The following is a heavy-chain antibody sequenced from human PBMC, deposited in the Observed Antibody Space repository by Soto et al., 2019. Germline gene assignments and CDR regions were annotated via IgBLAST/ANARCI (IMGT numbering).Heavy chain of an antibody. CDR1: GDSVTGNTAG. V-gene: IGHV6-1*01. J-gene: IGHJ6*03. CDR3: ASGMLVRGAYYVDV. CDR2: TYYRSKWYY. Sequence: RSQTLSLTCVFSGDSVTGNTAGWNWIRQSPSRGLEWLGRTYYRSKWYYDYAGSVKGRMTINPDTSRNQFSLQLNSVSPEDTAVYYCASGMLVRGAYYVDVWGKGTTVTVSS. D-gene: IGHD3-10*01.